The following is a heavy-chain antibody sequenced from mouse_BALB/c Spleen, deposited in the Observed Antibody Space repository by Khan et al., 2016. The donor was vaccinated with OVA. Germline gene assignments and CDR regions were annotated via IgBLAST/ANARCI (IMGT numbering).Heavy chain of an antibody. J-gene: IGHJ3*01. D-gene: IGHD2-1*01. Sequence: VELVESGGGLVKPGGSLKLSCAASGFTFSTYAMSWVRQTPEKRLEWVATISSDGDYTSFPDNVTGRFPISRDNAKNTLCLQMTSLRSEDTAMYYCARSPYGNFAYWGQGTLVTVSA. CDR2: ISSDGDYT. V-gene: IGHV5-9-3*01. CDR1: GFTFSTYA. CDR3: ARSPYGNFAY.